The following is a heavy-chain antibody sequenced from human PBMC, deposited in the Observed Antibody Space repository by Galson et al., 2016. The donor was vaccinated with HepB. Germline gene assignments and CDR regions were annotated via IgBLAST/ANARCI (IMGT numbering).Heavy chain of an antibody. CDR1: GFSFSDSY. CDR3: ARGHQLLWNGLDV. V-gene: IGHV3-11*01. CDR2: ISSSGSTI. Sequence: SLRLSCAASGFSFSDSYMNWIRQAPGKGLEWVSYISSSGSTIYYAHSVKGRFTISRDNARNTLYLQMNSLRAEDTAVYFCARGHQLLWNGLDVWGQGTTVTVSS. J-gene: IGHJ6*02. D-gene: IGHD3-10*01.